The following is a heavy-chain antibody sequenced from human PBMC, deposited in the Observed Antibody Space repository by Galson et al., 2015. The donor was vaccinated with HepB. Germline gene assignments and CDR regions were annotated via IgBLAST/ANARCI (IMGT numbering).Heavy chain of an antibody. CDR3: ARLGSPVPAAIPSGWVDY. CDR1: GYSFTSYW. CDR2: IYPGDSDT. V-gene: IGHV5-51*03. Sequence: QSGAEVKKPGESLKISCKGSGYSFTSYWIGWVRQMPGKGLEWMGIIYPGDSDTRYSPSFQGQVTISADKSISTAYLQWSSLKASDTAMYYCARLGSPVPAAIPSGWVDYWGQGTLVTVSS. J-gene: IGHJ4*02. D-gene: IGHD2-2*02.